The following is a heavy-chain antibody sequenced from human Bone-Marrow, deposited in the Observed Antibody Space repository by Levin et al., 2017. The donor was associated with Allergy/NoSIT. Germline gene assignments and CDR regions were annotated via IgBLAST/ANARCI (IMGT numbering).Heavy chain of an antibody. CDR1: GDSISSNNCH. J-gene: IGHJ3*02. D-gene: IGHD3-22*01. V-gene: IGHV4-39*01. CDR2: IYYSGRT. Sequence: SETLSLTCIVSGDSISSNNCHWGWIRQPPGKGLEWIGNIYYSGRTYYNPSLKSRVTISIDTSRNQFALKLSSVTAADTAVYYCGRHPSPYYYDGSGYYGAFDTWGQGTMVTVSS. CDR3: GRHPSPYYYDGSGYYGAFDT.